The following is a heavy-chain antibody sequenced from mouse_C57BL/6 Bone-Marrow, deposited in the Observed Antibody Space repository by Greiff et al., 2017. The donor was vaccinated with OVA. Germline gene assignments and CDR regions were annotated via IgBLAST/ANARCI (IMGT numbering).Heavy chain of an antibody. Sequence: QVQLQQSGAELMKPGASVKLSCKATGYTFTGYWIEWVKQRPGHGLEWIGEILPGSGSTNYNEKFKGKATFTADTSSNTAYMQLSSLTSEDSAVYFCARTLHYGNLYYFDYWGQGTTLTVSS. CDR3: ARTLHYGNLYYFDY. CDR1: GYTFTGYW. V-gene: IGHV1-9*01. CDR2: ILPGSGST. D-gene: IGHD2-1*01. J-gene: IGHJ2*01.